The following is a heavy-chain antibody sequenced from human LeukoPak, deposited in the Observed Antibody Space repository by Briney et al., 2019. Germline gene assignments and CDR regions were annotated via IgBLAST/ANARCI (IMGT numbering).Heavy chain of an antibody. Sequence: SVKVSCKASGGTFSSYAISWVRQAPGQGLEWMGGIIPIFGTANYAQKFQGRVTITTDESTSTAYMELSSLRSEDTAVYYCARGLLRYFDWLLCDYWGQGTLVTVSS. D-gene: IGHD3-9*01. CDR1: GGTFSSYA. CDR3: ARGLLRYFDWLLCDY. CDR2: IIPIFGTA. V-gene: IGHV1-69*05. J-gene: IGHJ4*02.